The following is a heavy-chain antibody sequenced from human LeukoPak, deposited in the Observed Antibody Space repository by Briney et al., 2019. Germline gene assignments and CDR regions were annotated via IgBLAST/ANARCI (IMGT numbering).Heavy chain of an antibody. J-gene: IGHJ6*03. CDR3: ASFYCSGGSCYQYYYYYYMDV. D-gene: IGHD2-15*01. V-gene: IGHV4-34*01. Sequence: PSETLSLTCAVYGGSFSDYDWSWIRQAPGKGLQWIGEINQSGTTNCDPSLKSRVSMSIDTSKSQFSLKLSSVTAADTAVYYCASFYCSGGSCYQYYYYYYMDVWGKGTTVTVSS. CDR2: INQSGTT. CDR1: GGSFSDYD.